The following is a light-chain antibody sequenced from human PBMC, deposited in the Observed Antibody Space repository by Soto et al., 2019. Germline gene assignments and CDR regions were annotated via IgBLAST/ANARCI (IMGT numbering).Light chain of an antibody. CDR2: AAS. J-gene: IGKJ5*01. V-gene: IGKV1-39*01. Sequence: DIQMTQTPSSLSASVGDRVTITCRASQSISSYLNWYQQKPGKAPKLLIYAASSLQSGVPSRFSGSGSGTDFTLTISSLQPEDFATYYCQPSYSTPSIPSGEGTRLENK. CDR3: QPSYSTPSIP. CDR1: QSISSY.